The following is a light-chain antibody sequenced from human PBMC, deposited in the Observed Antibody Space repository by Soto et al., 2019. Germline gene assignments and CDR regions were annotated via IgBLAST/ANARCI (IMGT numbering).Light chain of an antibody. CDR3: QQYYSYPPT. CDR2: SPS. V-gene: IGKV1-8*01. J-gene: IGKJ1*01. CDR1: QGISSY. Sequence: AIRMTQSPSSLSASTGDRVTITCRASQGISSYLAWYQQKPGKAPKLLIYSPSTLQSGVPSRFSGSGSGTDFTLTISGLQSEDFATYYCQQYYSYPPTFGQGTKVEIK.